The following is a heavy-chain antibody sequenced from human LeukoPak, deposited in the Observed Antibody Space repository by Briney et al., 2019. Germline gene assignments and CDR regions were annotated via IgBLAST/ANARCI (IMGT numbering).Heavy chain of an antibody. D-gene: IGHD4-17*01. CDR3: ARYVGVDGDYVFDY. V-gene: IGHV3-7*01. Sequence: SGGSLRLSCAASGFTVTSYWMTWVRQAPGKGLEWVANIKQDGSAKYYVASVKGRFTISRDNAKNSLYLQMDNLRAEDTAVYYCARYVGVDGDYVFDYWGQGTLVPVSS. CDR1: GFTVTSYW. J-gene: IGHJ4*02. CDR2: IKQDGSAK.